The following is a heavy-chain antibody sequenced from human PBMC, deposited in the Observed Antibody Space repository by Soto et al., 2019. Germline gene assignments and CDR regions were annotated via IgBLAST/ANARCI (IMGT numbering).Heavy chain of an antibody. CDR3: ARHAVRGVIVSWFDP. CDR1: GGSISSYY. CDR2: IYYSGST. D-gene: IGHD3-10*01. J-gene: IGHJ5*02. V-gene: IGHV4-59*08. Sequence: QVQLQESGPGLVKPSETLSLTCTVSGGSISSYYWSWIRQPPGKGLEWIGYIYYSGSTNYNPSLKSRVTKSVDTPKNKFSLMLSSVTAAATAVYYCARHAVRGVIVSWFDPWGQGTLVTVSS.